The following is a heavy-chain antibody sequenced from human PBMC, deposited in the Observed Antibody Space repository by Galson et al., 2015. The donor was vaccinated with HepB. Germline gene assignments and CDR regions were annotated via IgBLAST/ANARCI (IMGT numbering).Heavy chain of an antibody. J-gene: IGHJ4*01. D-gene: IGHD2-15*01. CDR3: ARGRYCSGGSCYSPFDS. Sequence: SVKVSCKASGYTFTGYYIHWVRQAPGQGLEWMGRIYPNSGGTNYAQRFQGRVTMTRDTSINTAYMELNSLRSDDTAVYYCARGRYCSGGSCYSPFDSWGQGTLVTVSS. CDR2: IYPNSGGT. V-gene: IGHV1-2*06. CDR1: GYTFTGYY.